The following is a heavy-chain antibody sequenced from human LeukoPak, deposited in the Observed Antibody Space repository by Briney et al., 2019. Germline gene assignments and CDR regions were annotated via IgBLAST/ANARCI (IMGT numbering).Heavy chain of an antibody. J-gene: IGHJ3*02. D-gene: IGHD6-13*01. CDR3: AKDGGGSSWYRPNDAFDI. V-gene: IGHV3-23*01. CDR1: GFTFSSYA. CDR2: ISGSGGST. Sequence: GGSLRLSCAASGFTFSSYAMSWVRQAPGKGLEWVSAISGSGGSTYYADSVKGRFTISRDNSKNTLYLQMNSLRAEDTAVYYCAKDGGGSSWYRPNDAFDIWGQGTMVTVSS.